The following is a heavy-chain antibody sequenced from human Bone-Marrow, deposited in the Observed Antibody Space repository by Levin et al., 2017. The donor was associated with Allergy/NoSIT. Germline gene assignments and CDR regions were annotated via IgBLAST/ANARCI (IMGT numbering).Heavy chain of an antibody. CDR2: IYNNRIGGET. CDR3: ARHGWLDP. V-gene: IGHV3-53*01. CDR1: GFTVSNDY. J-gene: IGHJ5*02. Sequence: GGSLRLSCEVPGFTVSNDYMSWVRQAPGKGLEWVSLIYNNRIGGETFYADSVKGRFTISRDNSRNMLYLQMNNLRIDDTAINYSARHGWLDPWGKGTQVTVSS.